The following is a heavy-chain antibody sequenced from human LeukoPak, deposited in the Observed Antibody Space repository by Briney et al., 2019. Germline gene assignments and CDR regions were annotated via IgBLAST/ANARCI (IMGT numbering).Heavy chain of an antibody. CDR2: IYRGGST. CDR1: GFTVSTSY. V-gene: IGHV3-53*01. Sequence: GGSLRLSCAASGFTVSTSYISWVRQAPGKGLEWVSVIYRGGSTYYADAVKGRFTISRDISKNTLYLQMNSLRAEDTAVYYCARSITIFGVVPPYYFDYWGQGTLVTVSS. D-gene: IGHD3-3*01. J-gene: IGHJ4*02. CDR3: ARSITIFGVVPPYYFDY.